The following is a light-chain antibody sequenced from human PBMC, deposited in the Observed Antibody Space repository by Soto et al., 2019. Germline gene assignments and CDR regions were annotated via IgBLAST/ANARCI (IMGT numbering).Light chain of an antibody. CDR3: QQYHDWPWT. Sequence: EIVMTQSPATLSVSPGERATLSCRASQSVSGHLAWYRQEPGPPPRLLVYAASTGATGIPARFRGSGSGTEFTLTINSLQSEDFAVYYCQQYHDWPWTFGQGTKVEIK. V-gene: IGKV3-15*01. J-gene: IGKJ1*01. CDR1: QSVSGH. CDR2: AAS.